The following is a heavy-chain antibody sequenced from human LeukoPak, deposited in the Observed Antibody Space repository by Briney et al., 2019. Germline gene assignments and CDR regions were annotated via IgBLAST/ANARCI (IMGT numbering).Heavy chain of an antibody. D-gene: IGHD6-6*01. J-gene: IGHJ4*02. CDR2: IYHSGST. CDR1: GGSISSGGYY. Sequence: SETLSLTCTVSGGSISSGGYYWSWIRQPPGKGLEWIGYIYHSGSTYYNPSLKSRVTISVDRSKNQFSLKLSSVTAADTAVYYCARTEYSRSLGGASDYWGQGTLVTVSS. CDR3: ARTEYSRSLGGASDY. V-gene: IGHV4-30-2*01.